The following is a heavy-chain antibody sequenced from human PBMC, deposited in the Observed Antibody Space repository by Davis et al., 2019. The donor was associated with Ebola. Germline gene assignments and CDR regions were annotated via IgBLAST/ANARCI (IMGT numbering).Heavy chain of an antibody. V-gene: IGHV3-74*01. D-gene: IGHD4-17*01. J-gene: IGHJ4*02. CDR2: MNNDGRTT. CDR1: GFNFSNYW. Sequence: GESLKISCAASGFNFSNYWMHWVRQAPGKGLMWVSCMNNDGRTTIYAGSVKGRFTISRDNVKNTVYLQMNSLRAEDTAVYYCARDPMSNDYDLDYWGQGTLVTVSS. CDR3: ARDPMSNDYDLDY.